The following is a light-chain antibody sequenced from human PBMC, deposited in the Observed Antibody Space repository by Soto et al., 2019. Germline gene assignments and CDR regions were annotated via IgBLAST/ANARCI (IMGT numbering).Light chain of an antibody. CDR2: LGS. V-gene: IGKV2-28*01. CDR3: LQALQTPPT. Sequence: DIVMTQSPLSLPVTPGEPASISCRSSQSLLHSNGYNYLDWYLQKPGQSPQLLIYLGSNRASGVPDRLSGSGSSTDFTLKISRVEDEDVGVYYCLQALQTPPTFGPGNKVDIK. J-gene: IGKJ3*01. CDR1: QSLLHSNGYNY.